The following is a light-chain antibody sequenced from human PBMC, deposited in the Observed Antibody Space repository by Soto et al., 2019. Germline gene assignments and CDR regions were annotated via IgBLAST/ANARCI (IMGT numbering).Light chain of an antibody. V-gene: IGLV2-14*01. Sequence: QSALTQPASVSGSPGQSITISCTGTSSDVGGYNYVSWYQQHPGKAPKLMIYEVSNRPSGGSNRFSGSKSGNKASLTISGLQAEDEADYFCHSYGSTRTRYVFGTGTKVTVL. CDR3: HSYGSTRTRYV. CDR2: EVS. J-gene: IGLJ1*01. CDR1: SSDVGGYNY.